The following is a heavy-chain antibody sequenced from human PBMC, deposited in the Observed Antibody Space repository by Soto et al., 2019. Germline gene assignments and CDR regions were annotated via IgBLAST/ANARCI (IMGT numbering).Heavy chain of an antibody. CDR3: STVYNSIFGVTDFDY. J-gene: IGHJ4*02. CDR2: IKSKSDGGTT. Sequence: EVQLVESGGGLVKPGGSLRLSCAASGFTFSNAWMNWVRQAPGKGLEWVGRIKSKSDGGTTDYAAPVKGRFTISRDDLKNTLYLQMNSLNTEDTAVYYCSTVYNSIFGVTDFDYWGQGTLVTVSS. CDR1: GFTFSNAW. V-gene: IGHV3-15*07. D-gene: IGHD3-3*01.